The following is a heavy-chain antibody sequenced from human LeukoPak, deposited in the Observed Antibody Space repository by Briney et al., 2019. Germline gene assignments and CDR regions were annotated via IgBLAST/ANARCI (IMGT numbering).Heavy chain of an antibody. V-gene: IGHV1-2*02. D-gene: IGHD6-19*01. Sequence: ASVKVSCKASGYTFTGYYMHWVRQAPGQGPEWMGWINPNSGGTNYAQKFQGRVTMTRDASISTAYMELSRLRSDDTAVYYCARVYSSGFLLYYWGQGTLVTVSS. J-gene: IGHJ4*02. CDR1: GYTFTGYY. CDR3: ARVYSSGFLLYY. CDR2: INPNSGGT.